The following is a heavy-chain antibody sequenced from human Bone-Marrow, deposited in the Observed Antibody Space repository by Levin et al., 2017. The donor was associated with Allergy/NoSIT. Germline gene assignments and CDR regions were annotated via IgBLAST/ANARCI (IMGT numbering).Heavy chain of an antibody. CDR3: ARHLTYKTGTDF. CDR1: GVSVNNRNFF. V-gene: IGHV4-61*01. J-gene: IGHJ4*02. Sequence: SETLSLTCAVSGVSVNNRNFFWTWIRQPPGTAPEWIGYVYYSGSTNYNPSLRGRVSISVDTSTNQFSLRLTSVTAADTAVYYCARHLTYKTGTDFWGQGTLVSVSS. CDR2: VYYSGST. D-gene: IGHD1-1*01.